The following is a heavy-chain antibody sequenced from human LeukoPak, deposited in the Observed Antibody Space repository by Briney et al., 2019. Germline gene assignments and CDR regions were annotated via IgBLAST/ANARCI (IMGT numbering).Heavy chain of an antibody. V-gene: IGHV4-59*08. CDR3: ARHGGGGESYPRVFDY. Sequence: SETLSLTCTVSGVSISPYYWSWIRQPPGKGLEWIGYVYDSGSNNYNPSLKSRVTISVDTSKNQSSLNLSSVTAADTAVYYCARHGGGGESYPRVFDYWGRGTLATVSS. CDR2: VYDSGSN. CDR1: GVSISPYY. D-gene: IGHD1-26*01. J-gene: IGHJ4*02.